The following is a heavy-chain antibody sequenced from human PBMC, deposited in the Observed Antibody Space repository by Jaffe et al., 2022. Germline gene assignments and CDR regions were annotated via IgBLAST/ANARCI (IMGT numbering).Heavy chain of an antibody. V-gene: IGHV3-48*03. CDR2: ISSSSAAI. J-gene: IGHJ4*02. D-gene: IGHD6-19*01. Sequence: EVQLVESGGGLVQPGGSLRLSCAASGFTFSSYEMNWVRQAPGRGLEWVAYISSSSAAIFYAGSVKGRFTISRDNAKNSLYLQMNSLRADDTAIYYCARDYIVGGWHVGGYWGQGALVTVSS. CDR3: ARDYIVGGWHVGGY. CDR1: GFTFSSYE.